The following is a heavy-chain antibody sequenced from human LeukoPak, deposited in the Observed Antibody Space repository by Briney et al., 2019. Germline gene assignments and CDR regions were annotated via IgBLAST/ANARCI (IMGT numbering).Heavy chain of an antibody. CDR1: GYTFTSYY. V-gene: IGHV1-46*01. CDR2: INPSGGST. D-gene: IGHD3-10*01. Sequence: VASVKVSGKASGYTFTSYYMHWVRQAPGQGLEWMGIINPSGGSTSYAQKFQGRVTMTRDTSTSTVYMELSSLRSEDTAVYYCARGGLLLWFGERYYGMDVWGQGTTVTVSS. CDR3: ARGGLLLWFGERYYGMDV. J-gene: IGHJ6*02.